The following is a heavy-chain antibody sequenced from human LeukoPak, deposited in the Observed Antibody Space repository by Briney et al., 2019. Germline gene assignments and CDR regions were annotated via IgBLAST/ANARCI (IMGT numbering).Heavy chain of an antibody. V-gene: IGHV3-30*03. D-gene: IGHD4-17*01. CDR1: GFWFNDHG. CDR3: ASYFGEYQPVDY. Sequence: PGRSLRLSCDAAGFWFNDHGMQWVRQAPGKGLEWVAVISFDGTNKYYADSVDGRFSISRVNSKNTLFVQMDRLRLEDTAVYFCASYFGEYQPVDYWGQGTLVTVSS. J-gene: IGHJ4*02. CDR2: ISFDGTNK.